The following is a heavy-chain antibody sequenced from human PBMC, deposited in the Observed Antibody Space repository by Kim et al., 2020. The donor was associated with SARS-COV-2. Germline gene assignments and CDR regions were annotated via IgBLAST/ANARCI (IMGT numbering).Heavy chain of an antibody. CDR2: MYHSGAT. CDR3: GRAPDS. V-gene: IGHV4-39*01. Sequence: MYHSGATYYTPSLKSRVTISEDTSKNQFSLKVTSVSDADTAVYYCGRAPDSWGQGTLVTVSS. J-gene: IGHJ4*02.